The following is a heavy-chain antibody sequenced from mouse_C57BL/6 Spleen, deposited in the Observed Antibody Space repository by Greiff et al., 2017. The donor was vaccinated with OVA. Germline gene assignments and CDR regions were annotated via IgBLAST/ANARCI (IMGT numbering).Heavy chain of an antibody. CDR1: GYTFTDYY. V-gene: IGHV1-76*01. CDR3: ARGGFKNYYFDY. CDR2: IYPGSGNT. Sequence: QVQLKESGAELVRPGASVKLSCKASGYTFTDYYINWVKQRPGQGLEWIARIYPGSGNTYYNEKFKGKATLTAEKSSSTAYMQLSSLTSEDSAVYFCARGGFKNYYFDYWGQGTTLTVSS. J-gene: IGHJ2*01.